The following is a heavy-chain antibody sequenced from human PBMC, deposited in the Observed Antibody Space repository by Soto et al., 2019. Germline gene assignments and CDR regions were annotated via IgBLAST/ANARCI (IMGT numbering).Heavy chain of an antibody. CDR1: GFTFSSYG. D-gene: IGHD2-21*02. V-gene: IGHV3-30*18. Sequence: QVQLVESGGGVVQPGRSLRLACAASGFTFSSYGMHWVRQAPGKELEWVAVISYDGSNKYYADSVKGRFTISRDNSKNTLYLQMNSVRAEDTAVYYCANDLRRGGDCYFDYWGQGTLVTVSS. CDR2: ISYDGSNK. CDR3: ANDLRRGGDCYFDY. J-gene: IGHJ4*02.